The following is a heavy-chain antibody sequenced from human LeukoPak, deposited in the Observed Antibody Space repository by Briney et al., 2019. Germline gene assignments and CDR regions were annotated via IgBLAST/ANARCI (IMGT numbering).Heavy chain of an antibody. Sequence: SETLSLTCTVSGGSISSSSYYWGWIRQPPGKGLEWIGSIYYSGSTYYNPSLKSRVTISVDTSKNQFSLKLSSVTAADTAVYYCARLLHYYDSSGYSLAHFDYWGQGTLVTVSS. V-gene: IGHV4-39*01. CDR2: IYYSGST. J-gene: IGHJ4*02. D-gene: IGHD3-22*01. CDR1: GGSISSSSYY. CDR3: ARLLHYYDSSGYSLAHFDY.